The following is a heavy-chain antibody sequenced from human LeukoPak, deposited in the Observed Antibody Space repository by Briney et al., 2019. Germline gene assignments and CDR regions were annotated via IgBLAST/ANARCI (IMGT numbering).Heavy chain of an antibody. CDR2: MNPNSGNT. CDR3: ARGTPYGDYNRREFDP. D-gene: IGHD4-17*01. J-gene: IGHJ5*02. CDR1: GYTFTSYY. Sequence: ASVKVSCKASGYTFTSYYMHWVRQATGQGLEWMGWMNPNSGNTGYAQKFQGRVTITRNTSISTAYMELSSLRSEDTAVYYCARGTPYGDYNRREFDPWGQGTLVTVSS. V-gene: IGHV1-8*03.